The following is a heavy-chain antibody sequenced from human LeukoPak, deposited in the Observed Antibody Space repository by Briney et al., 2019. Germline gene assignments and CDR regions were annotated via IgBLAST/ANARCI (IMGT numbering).Heavy chain of an antibody. V-gene: IGHV4-34*01. CDR1: GGTFSGYY. CDR3: ARGISRRSISYYYYYGMDV. J-gene: IGHJ6*02. D-gene: IGHD3-10*01. CDR2: INHSGST. Sequence: SETLSLTCAVYGGTFSGYYWSWIRQPPGKGLEWIGEINHSGSTNYNPSLKSRVTISVDTSKNQFSLKLSSVTAADTAVYYRARGISRRSISYYYYYGMDVWGQGTTVTVSS.